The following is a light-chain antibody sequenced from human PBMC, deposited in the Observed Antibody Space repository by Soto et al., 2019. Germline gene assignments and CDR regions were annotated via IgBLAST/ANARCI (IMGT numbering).Light chain of an antibody. V-gene: IGKV1D-16*01. Sequence: DLQMTQSPSSLSASVGARVTITCRASQGISSWLAWYQQKPEKAPNSLIYAASSLQSGVPSRFSGSGSGTDCTLTISSLQPEDGATYYGQQYNSYPLTFGGGTKVDIK. CDR2: AAS. CDR3: QQYNSYPLT. CDR1: QGISSW. J-gene: IGKJ4*01.